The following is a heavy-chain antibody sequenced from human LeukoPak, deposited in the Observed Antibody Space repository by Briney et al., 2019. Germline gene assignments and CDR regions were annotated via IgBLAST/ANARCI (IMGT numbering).Heavy chain of an antibody. J-gene: IGHJ5*02. CDR3: ARGGGSSS. Sequence: GGSLRLSCAASGFTFSSHCMNWARQAPGKGLEWVANIKQDGSEKYYVDSVKGRFTISRDNAKNSLDLQMNSLRAEDTAVYYCARGGGSSSWGQGTLVTVSS. CDR1: GFTFSSHC. V-gene: IGHV3-7*01. D-gene: IGHD6-6*01. CDR2: IKQDGSEK.